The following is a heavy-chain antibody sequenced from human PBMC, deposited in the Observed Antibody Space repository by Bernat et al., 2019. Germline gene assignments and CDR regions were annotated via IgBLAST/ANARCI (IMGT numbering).Heavy chain of an antibody. V-gene: IGHV3-33*01. CDR1: GFTFSSYG. J-gene: IGHJ6*02. CDR3: ARDSEYDSSGYYYGMDV. D-gene: IGHD3-22*01. CDR2: IWYDGSNK. Sequence: QVQLVESGGGVVQPGRSLRLSCAASGFTFSSYGMHWVRQAPGKGLEWVAVIWYDGSNKYYADSVKGRFTISRDNSKNTLYLQMNRLRAEDTAVYYCARDSEYDSSGYYYGMDVWGQGTTVTVSS.